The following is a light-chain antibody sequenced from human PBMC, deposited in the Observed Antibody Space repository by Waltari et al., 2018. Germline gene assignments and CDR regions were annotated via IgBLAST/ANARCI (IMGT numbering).Light chain of an antibody. CDR2: DAS. V-gene: IGKV3-11*01. J-gene: IGKJ4*01. Sequence: EIVLTQSPATLSLSPGDRATLSCRASQSVGRSLSWYQQKPGQPPRLLIYDASTRATGIPARISGSGSGTDVTLTIGSLEPEDFAVYFCLQRSNWPPTFGGGTTVEIK. CDR3: LQRSNWPPT. CDR1: QSVGRS.